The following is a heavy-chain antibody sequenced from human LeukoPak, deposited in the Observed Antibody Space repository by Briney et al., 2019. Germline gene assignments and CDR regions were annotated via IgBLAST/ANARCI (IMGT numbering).Heavy chain of an antibody. CDR1: GGSVSSSSYY. D-gene: IGHD1-1*01. CDR3: ARAQDTTMGHFDY. V-gene: IGHV4-39*07. J-gene: IGHJ4*02. Sequence: SETLSLTCTVSGGSVSSSSYYWGWIRQPPGKGLEWIGTVNHDGTTYHNPSLKSRVTISVDTSKNQFSLKLSSVTAADTAEYYCARAQDTTMGHFDYWGQGTLVTVSS. CDR2: VNHDGTT.